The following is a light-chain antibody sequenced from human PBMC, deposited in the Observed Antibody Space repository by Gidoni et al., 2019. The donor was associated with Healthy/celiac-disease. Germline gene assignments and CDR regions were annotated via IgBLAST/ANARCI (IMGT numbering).Light chain of an antibody. CDR3: QQRSNWPLT. J-gene: IGKJ4*01. CDR1: QSVSSY. V-gene: IGKV3-11*01. CDR2: DAS. Sequence: DIVLTQSPATLSLSLGERATLSCRASQSVSSYLAWYQQKPGQAPRLLIYDASNRATGIPARFSGSGSGTDFTLTISSLEPEDCAVYYCQQRSNWPLTFGGGTKVEIK.